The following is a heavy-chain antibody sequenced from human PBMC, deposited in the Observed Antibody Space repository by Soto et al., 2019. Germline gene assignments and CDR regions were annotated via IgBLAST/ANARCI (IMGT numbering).Heavy chain of an antibody. Sequence: SETLSLTCAVSGGSISSGGYYWSWTRQPPGKGLEWVGYIYYGGSTSYNPSLKSRVTISLETSKSQFSLRLSSVTAADTVVYYCARLGEYSQSTDPWATGTLVTVSS. J-gene: IGHJ5*02. CDR1: GGSISSGGYY. CDR3: ARLGEYSQSTDP. V-gene: IGHV4-61*08. D-gene: IGHD2-21*01. CDR2: IYYGGST.